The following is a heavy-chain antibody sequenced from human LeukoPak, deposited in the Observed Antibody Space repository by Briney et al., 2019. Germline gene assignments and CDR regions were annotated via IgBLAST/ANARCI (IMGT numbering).Heavy chain of an antibody. J-gene: IGHJ4*02. V-gene: IGHV1-2*04. Sequence: ASVKVSCKASGYTFTGYYMHWVRQAPGQGLEWMGWITPRSGGTNYAQKFQGWVTMTRDTSISTAYLELSRLRSDDTAVYYCARDRSRITMIVDWGQGTLVTVSS. D-gene: IGHD3-22*01. CDR2: ITPRSGGT. CDR1: GYTFTGYY. CDR3: ARDRSRITMIVD.